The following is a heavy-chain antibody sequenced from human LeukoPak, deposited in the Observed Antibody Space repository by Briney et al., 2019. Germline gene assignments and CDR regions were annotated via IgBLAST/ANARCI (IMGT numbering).Heavy chain of an antibody. Sequence: GGSLRLSCAASGFTFSSYSMNWVRQAPGKGLEWVSSISSSSSYIYYADSVKGRFTISRDNAKNSVYLQMNSLRAEDTAMYYCARDGWFGDYNWFDPWGQGTLVTVSS. CDR1: GFTFSSYS. D-gene: IGHD3-10*01. CDR2: ISSSSSYI. J-gene: IGHJ5*02. V-gene: IGHV3-21*01. CDR3: ARDGWFGDYNWFDP.